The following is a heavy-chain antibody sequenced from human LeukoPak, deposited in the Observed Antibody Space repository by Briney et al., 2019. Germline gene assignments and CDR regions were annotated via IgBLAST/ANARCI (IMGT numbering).Heavy chain of an antibody. J-gene: IGHJ6*03. D-gene: IGHD1-26*01. CDR3: ARAYSERYGLGYYYMDV. CDR2: ISSSSSYI. V-gene: IGHV3-21*01. CDR1: GFTFSTYS. Sequence: GGSLRLSCAASGFTFSTYSMNWVRQAPGRGLEWVSSISSSSSYIYYADSVKGRFTISRDNAKKSVYLQMNSLRAEDTAVYYCARAYSERYGLGYYYMDVWGKGTTVTISS.